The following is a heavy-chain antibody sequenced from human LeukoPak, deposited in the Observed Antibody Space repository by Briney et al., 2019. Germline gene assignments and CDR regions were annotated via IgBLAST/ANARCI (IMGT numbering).Heavy chain of an antibody. CDR2: ISAYNGNT. CDR1: GYTFTSYE. V-gene: IGHV1-18*01. Sequence: EASVKVSCKASGYTFTSYEISWVRQAPGQGLEWMAWISAYNGNTNYAQNLQGRVTMTTDTSTSTAYMELRSLRSDDTAVYYCARHSSGWSFYLDYWGQGTLVTVSS. J-gene: IGHJ4*02. CDR3: ARHSSGWSFYLDY. D-gene: IGHD6-19*01.